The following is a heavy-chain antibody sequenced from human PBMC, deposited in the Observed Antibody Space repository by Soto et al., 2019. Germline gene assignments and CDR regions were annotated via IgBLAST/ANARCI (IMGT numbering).Heavy chain of an antibody. CDR2: ISYDGSNK. Sequence: GGSLRLSCAASGVTFSSYAMHWVRQAPGKGLEWVAVISYDGSNKYYADSVKGRFTISRDNSKNTLYLQMNSLRAEDTAVYYCARDRAYYIAVADHWGQGTLVTVSS. CDR1: GVTFSSYA. CDR3: ARDRAYYIAVADH. J-gene: IGHJ4*02. V-gene: IGHV3-30-3*01. D-gene: IGHD6-19*01.